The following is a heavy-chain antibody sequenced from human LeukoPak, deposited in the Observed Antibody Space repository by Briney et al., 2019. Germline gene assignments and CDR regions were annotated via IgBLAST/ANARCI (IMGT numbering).Heavy chain of an antibody. V-gene: IGHV1-69*13. D-gene: IGHD6-6*01. CDR1: GGTFSSYA. Sequence: GASVKVSCKASGGTFSSYAISWVRQAPGQGLEWMGGIIPIFGTANYAQKFQGRVTITADESTSTACMELSSLRSEDTAVYYCAKDTWCSSSSCWFDPWGQGTLVTVSS. CDR3: AKDTWCSSSSCWFDP. CDR2: IIPIFGTA. J-gene: IGHJ5*02.